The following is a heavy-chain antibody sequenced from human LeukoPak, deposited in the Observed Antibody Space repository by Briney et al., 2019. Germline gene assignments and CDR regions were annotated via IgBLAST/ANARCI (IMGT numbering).Heavy chain of an antibody. CDR3: AKEGWLQSWDY. CDR2: IRNDGSKK. J-gene: IGHJ4*02. Sequence: PGGSLRLSCAASGFTFSSYWMHWVRQAPGKGLEWVAFIRNDGSKKYDADSVKGRFTISRDNSKNTLYLQMNSLRAEDTAVYYCAKEGWLQSWDYWGQGTLVTVSS. CDR1: GFTFSSYW. V-gene: IGHV3-30*02. D-gene: IGHD5-24*01.